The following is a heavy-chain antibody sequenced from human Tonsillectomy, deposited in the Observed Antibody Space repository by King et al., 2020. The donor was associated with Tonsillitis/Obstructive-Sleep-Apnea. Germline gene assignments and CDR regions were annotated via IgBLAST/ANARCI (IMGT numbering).Heavy chain of an antibody. CDR3: ARARSSGDYIWGSYRILDY. Sequence: HVQLQQWGAGLLKPSETLSLTCAVYGGSFSGYYWNWIRQPPGKGLEWIGEINHSGTTNYNPSLKSRVTVSVDTSQNQFSLKLSSVTAADTTVYYCARARSSGDYIWGSYRILDYWGQGTLVTVSS. CDR2: INHSGTT. J-gene: IGHJ4*02. CDR1: GGSFSGYY. D-gene: IGHD3-16*02. V-gene: IGHV4-34*01.